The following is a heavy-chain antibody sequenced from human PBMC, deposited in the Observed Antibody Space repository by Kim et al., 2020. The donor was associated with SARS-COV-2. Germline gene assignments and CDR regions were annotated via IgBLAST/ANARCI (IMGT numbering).Heavy chain of an antibody. D-gene: IGHD3-10*01. V-gene: IGHV3-11*06. CDR3: ARVGRSYYGSGSFGILDY. CDR2: ISSSSSYT. CDR1: GFTFSDYY. J-gene: IGHJ4*02. Sequence: GGSLRLSCAASGFTFSDYYMSWIRQAPGKGLEWVSYISSSSSYTNYADSVKGRFTISRDNAKNSLYLQMNSLRAEDTAVYYCARVGRSYYGSGSFGILDYWGQGTLVTVSS.